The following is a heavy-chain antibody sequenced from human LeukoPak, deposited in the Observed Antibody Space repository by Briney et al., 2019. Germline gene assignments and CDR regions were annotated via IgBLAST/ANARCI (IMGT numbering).Heavy chain of an antibody. V-gene: IGHV4-38-2*02. CDR2: IYNSGST. Sequence: PSETLSLTCTVSGYSISTDYYWGWIRRPPGKGLEWIGSIYNSGSTYYNPSLKSRITISVDTSKNQFSMKLSSVTAADTAVYYCARNSSSSSPPERYNWFDPWGQGTLVTVSS. D-gene: IGHD6-6*01. J-gene: IGHJ5*02. CDR3: ARNSSSSSPPERYNWFDP. CDR1: GYSISTDYY.